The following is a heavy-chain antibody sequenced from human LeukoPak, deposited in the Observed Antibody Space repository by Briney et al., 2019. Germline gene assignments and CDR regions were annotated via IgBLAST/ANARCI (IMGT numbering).Heavy chain of an antibody. V-gene: IGHV3-30*02. Sequence: VQPGGSLRLSCAASGFTFSSYGMHWVRQAPGKGLEWVAFIRYDGSNTYYADSVKGRFTISKDNSKNALYLQMNSLRGEDTAVYYCAKGLYGSGPGGIDYWGQGALVTVSS. CDR3: AKGLYGSGPGGIDY. CDR2: IRYDGSNT. D-gene: IGHD3-10*01. J-gene: IGHJ4*02. CDR1: GFTFSSYG.